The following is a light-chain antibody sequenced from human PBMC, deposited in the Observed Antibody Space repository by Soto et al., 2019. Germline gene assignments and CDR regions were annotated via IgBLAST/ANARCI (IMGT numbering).Light chain of an antibody. V-gene: IGLV2-14*01. J-gene: IGLJ2*01. CDR3: SSYTSSSTLVV. Sequence: QSVLTQPASVSGSPGQSITISCTGTSSDVGRYNYVSWYQQHPGKAPKLMIYDVNNRPSGVSNRFSGSKSGNTASLTISGLQAEYEADYYCSSYTSSSTLVVFGGGTKVTVL. CDR1: SSDVGRYNY. CDR2: DVN.